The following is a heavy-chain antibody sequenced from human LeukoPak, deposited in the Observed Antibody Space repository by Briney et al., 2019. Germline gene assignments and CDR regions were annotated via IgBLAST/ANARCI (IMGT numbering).Heavy chain of an antibody. CDR3: ARGDHVVVVRGVISPETYYYYYMDV. J-gene: IGHJ6*03. D-gene: IGHD3-10*01. Sequence: SETLSLTCTVSGGSISSSSYYWGWIRQPPGKGLEWIGSIYYSGSTYYNPSLKSRVTISVDTSKNQFSLKLSSVTAADTAVYYCARGDHVVVVRGVISPETYYYYYMDVWGKGTTVTISS. V-gene: IGHV4-39*01. CDR1: GGSISSSSYY. CDR2: IYYSGST.